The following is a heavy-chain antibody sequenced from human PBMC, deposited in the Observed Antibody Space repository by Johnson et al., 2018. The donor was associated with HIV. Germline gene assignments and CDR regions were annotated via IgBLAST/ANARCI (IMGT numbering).Heavy chain of an antibody. CDR1: GVTVSSNY. CDR3: ARDGLRLGVVSAFDI. CDR2: IFSGGSP. D-gene: IGHD3-3*01. J-gene: IGHJ3*02. V-gene: IGHV3-66*01. Sequence: VQLVESGGGLVQPGGSLRLSCAASGVTVSSNYMTWVRQAPGKGLEWVSVIFSGGSPYYADSVKGRFTISRDNSKNTLYLQMNSLRADDTAVYYCARDGLRLGVVSAFDIWGQGTMVTVSS.